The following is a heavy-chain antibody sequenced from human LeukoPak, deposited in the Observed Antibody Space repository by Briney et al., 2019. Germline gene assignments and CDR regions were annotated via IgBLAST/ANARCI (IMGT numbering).Heavy chain of an antibody. CDR1: GGSLSSGSYY. CDR2: IYTSGST. CDR3: ARSFDRPGIVGATYQH. Sequence: SETLSLTCTVSGGSLSSGSYYWSWIRQPAGKGLEWIGRIYTSGSTNYNPSLKSRVTISVDTSKNQFPLKLSSVTAADTAVYYCARSFDRPGIVGATYQHWGQGTLVTVSS. V-gene: IGHV4-61*02. D-gene: IGHD1-26*01. J-gene: IGHJ1*01.